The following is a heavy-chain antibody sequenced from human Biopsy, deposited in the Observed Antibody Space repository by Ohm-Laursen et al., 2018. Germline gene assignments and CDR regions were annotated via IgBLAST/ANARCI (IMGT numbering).Heavy chain of an antibody. CDR1: GDSVSSGSYY. V-gene: IGHV4-61*01. CDR2: IYYSGST. Sequence: SDTLSLTCTVSGDSVSSGSYYWSWIRQPPGKGLEWIGYIYYSGSTNYNPSLKSRVTISVDTSRNQFSLKLSSVTAADTAVYYCAGRPWPNAFDIWGHGTMVTVSS. D-gene: IGHD5-12*01. J-gene: IGHJ3*02. CDR3: AGRPWPNAFDI.